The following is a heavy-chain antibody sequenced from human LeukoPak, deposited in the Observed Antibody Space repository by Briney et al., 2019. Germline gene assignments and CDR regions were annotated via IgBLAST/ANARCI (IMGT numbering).Heavy chain of an antibody. CDR1: GYTFTSYD. J-gene: IGHJ4*02. Sequence: ASVKVSCKASGYTFTSYDINWARQAPGQGLEWMGIINPSGGSTSYAQKFQGRVTMTRDTSTSTVYMELSSLRSEDTAVYYCARVGLGTNWNGNYWGQGTLVTVSS. CDR3: ARVGLGTNWNGNY. CDR2: INPSGGST. D-gene: IGHD1-1*01. V-gene: IGHV1-46*01.